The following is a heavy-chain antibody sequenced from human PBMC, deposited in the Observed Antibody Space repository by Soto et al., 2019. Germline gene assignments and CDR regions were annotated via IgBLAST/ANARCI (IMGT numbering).Heavy chain of an antibody. V-gene: IGHV4-59*01. CDR3: ARVYYDILTGYSFDY. CDR2: IYYSGST. D-gene: IGHD3-9*01. J-gene: IGHJ4*02. Sequence: LSLNCTVPGGSLSSYYWSWIRQPPGKGLEWIGYIYYSGSTNYNPSLKSRVTISVDTSKNQFSLKLSSVTAADTAVYYCARVYYDILTGYSFDYWGQGTLVTVSS. CDR1: GGSLSSYY.